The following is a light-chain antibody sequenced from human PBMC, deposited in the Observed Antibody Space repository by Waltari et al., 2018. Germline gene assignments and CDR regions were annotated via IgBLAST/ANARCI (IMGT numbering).Light chain of an antibody. CDR2: EVS. J-gene: IGLJ2*01. Sequence: QSALTQPASVSGSPGQSITISCTGTSSDVGSYNLVSWYQQHPGKAPELLIYEVSKRPPGVSNRVSGSKSGNTASLTISGLQAEDEADYYCCSYAGSSTVVFGGGTKLTVL. V-gene: IGLV2-23*02. CDR3: CSYAGSSTVV. CDR1: SSDVGSYNL.